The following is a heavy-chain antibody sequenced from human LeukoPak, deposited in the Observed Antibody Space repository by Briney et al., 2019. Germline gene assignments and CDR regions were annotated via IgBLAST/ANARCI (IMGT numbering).Heavy chain of an antibody. D-gene: IGHD3-22*01. Sequence: GSLRLSCAASGFTFSSYSMNWVRQAPGKGLEWVSYISSSGGTIYDADSVRGRFTISRDNAKNSLYLQMNSLRDEDTAVYYCAKDLSRDSSGYFLRSDAFDIWGQGTMVTVSS. V-gene: IGHV3-48*02. J-gene: IGHJ3*02. CDR2: ISSSGGTI. CDR3: AKDLSRDSSGYFLRSDAFDI. CDR1: GFTFSSYS.